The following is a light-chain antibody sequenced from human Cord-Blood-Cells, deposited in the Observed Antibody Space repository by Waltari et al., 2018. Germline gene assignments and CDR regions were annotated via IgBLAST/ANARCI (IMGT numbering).Light chain of an antibody. J-gene: IGLJ1*01. Sequence: QSALTQPASVSGSPGQSITISCTGTSSDVGGYNYVSWYQQHPGKAPKLMIYDVSNRPSGVSNRFSCSKSGNTASLTISWLQGEDEADYYCSSYTSSSTLYVFGTGTKVTVL. CDR2: DVS. V-gene: IGLV2-14*01. CDR3: SSYTSSSTLYV. CDR1: SSDVGGYNY.